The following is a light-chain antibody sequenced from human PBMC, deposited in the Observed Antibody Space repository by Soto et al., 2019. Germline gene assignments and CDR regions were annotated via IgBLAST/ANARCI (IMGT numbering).Light chain of an antibody. Sequence: AIQMAQCPSSLSASVGDRVTITCRASQDIRNDLGWYQQKPGKAPNLLIYAASTLQIGVPSRFSGSGSGTDFTLTISSLQPEDFATYYCLQGYNFPHTFGPGTKVDIK. J-gene: IGKJ3*01. CDR3: LQGYNFPHT. CDR2: AAS. V-gene: IGKV1-6*01. CDR1: QDIRND.